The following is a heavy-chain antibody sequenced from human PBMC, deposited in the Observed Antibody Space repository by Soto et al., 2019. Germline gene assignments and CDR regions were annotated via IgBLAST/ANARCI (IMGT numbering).Heavy chain of an antibody. V-gene: IGHV1-18*01. Sequence: ASVKASCKASGYTFTSYGISWVRQAPGQGLEWMGRISAYNGNTNYAQKLQGRVTMTTETSTSTAYMELRSLRSDDTAVYYCAREGVPAAMVWFDPWGQGTLVTVSS. CDR3: AREGVPAAMVWFDP. J-gene: IGHJ5*02. CDR1: GYTFTSYG. CDR2: ISAYNGNT. D-gene: IGHD2-2*01.